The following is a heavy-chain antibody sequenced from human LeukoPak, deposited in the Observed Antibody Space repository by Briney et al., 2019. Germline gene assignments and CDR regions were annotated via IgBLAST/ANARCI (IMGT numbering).Heavy chain of an antibody. CDR1: GYTFTGYY. V-gene: IGHV1-69*13. CDR3: ARVTPYYDILTGYFVGA. CDR2: IIPIFGTA. J-gene: IGHJ5*02. Sequence: SVKVSCKASGYTFTGYYMLWVRQAPGQGLEWMGGIIPIFGTANYAQKFQGRVTITADESTSTAYMELSSLRSEDTAVYYCARVTPYYDILTGYFVGAWGQGTLVTVSS. D-gene: IGHD3-9*01.